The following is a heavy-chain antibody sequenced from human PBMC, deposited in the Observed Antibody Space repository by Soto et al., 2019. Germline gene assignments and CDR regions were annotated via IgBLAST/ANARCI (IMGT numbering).Heavy chain of an antibody. CDR1: GFTFASYH. CDR3: VRGYCGGGGCYLRRDAFDV. V-gene: IGHV3-21*02. J-gene: IGHJ3*01. D-gene: IGHD2-15*01. Sequence: EVQLVESGGGLVMPGGSLRLSCAASGFTFASYHMSWVRQAPGKGLDWVSSINPSSSHIYYSDSVRGRFTISRDDSKNSLHLDMNSLGTEDVAIYYCVRGYCGGGGCYLRRDAFDVWGQGTAVTVSS. CDR2: INPSSSHI.